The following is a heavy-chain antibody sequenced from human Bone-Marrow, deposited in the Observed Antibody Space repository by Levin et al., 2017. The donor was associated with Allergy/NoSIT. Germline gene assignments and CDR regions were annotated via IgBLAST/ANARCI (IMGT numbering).Heavy chain of an antibody. CDR3: ARSHPLTGTTHFSYQDGMDV. Sequence: GGSLRLSCEASGFDFHIYIMNWVRQAPGKGLEWLSSITTGSNYKYYADSVKGRFVISRDNGRNSLYLQMNSLRAEDTAVYYCARSHPLTGTTHFSYQDGMDVWGQGTTVTVSS. CDR1: GFDFHIYI. CDR2: ITTGSNYK. J-gene: IGHJ6*02. V-gene: IGHV3-21*06. D-gene: IGHD1/OR15-1a*01.